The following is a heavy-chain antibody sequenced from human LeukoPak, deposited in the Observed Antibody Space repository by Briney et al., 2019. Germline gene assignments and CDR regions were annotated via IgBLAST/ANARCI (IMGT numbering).Heavy chain of an antibody. V-gene: IGHV1-18*01. J-gene: IGHJ6*02. CDR2: ISAYNGNT. Sequence: ASETVSCKSSGYTFTIYNINWVRQAPGHGPEWMGWISAYNGNTNYAQKFQGRVTMTRDTSTSTVYMELSSLRSEDTAVYYCARDDYSNYPWGMDVWGQGTTVTVSS. CDR1: GYTFTIYN. D-gene: IGHD4-11*01. CDR3: ARDDYSNYPWGMDV.